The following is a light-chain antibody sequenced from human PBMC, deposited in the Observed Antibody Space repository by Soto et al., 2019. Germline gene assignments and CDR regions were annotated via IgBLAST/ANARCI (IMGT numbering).Light chain of an antibody. V-gene: IGLV2-8*01. CDR1: SSDVGGYNY. CDR2: EVN. CDR3: SSYAGSDVFV. J-gene: IGLJ1*01. Sequence: QPVLTQPPSASGSPGQSVTISCTGTSSDVGGYNYVSWYQQHPGKAPKLMIYEVNKRPSGVPDRFSGSKSGNTASLTVSGLQAEDEADYYCSSYAGSDVFVFGTGTKLTVL.